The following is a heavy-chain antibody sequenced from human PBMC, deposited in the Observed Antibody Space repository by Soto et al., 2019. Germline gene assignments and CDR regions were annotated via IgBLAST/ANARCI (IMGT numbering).Heavy chain of an antibody. Sequence: ALVTLCLTWSVVWGSSGSISCCWVLIRQPPGKGLEWIGYIYYSGSTNYNPSLKSRVTISVDTSKNQFSLKLSSVTAADTAVYYCATLRGPNYYYGMDVWGQGITVTVSS. V-gene: IGHV4-61*05. J-gene: IGHJ6*02. CDR3: ATLRGPNYYYGMDV. D-gene: IGHD3-10*01. CDR1: WGSSGSISCC. CDR2: IYYSGST.